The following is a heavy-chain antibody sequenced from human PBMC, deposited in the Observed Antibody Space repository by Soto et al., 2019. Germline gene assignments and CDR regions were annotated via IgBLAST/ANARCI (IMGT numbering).Heavy chain of an antibody. D-gene: IGHD6-19*01. Sequence: GGSLRLSCAASGFSFVNYAMNWVRQAPGKGLEWVSGLSGSGTSTYYADSVKGRFTISRDNSRDTLFLQMNSLTADDTTVYYCAKATTNGGWFNPFDSWGQGALVTVAS. J-gene: IGHJ4*02. CDR3: AKATTNGGWFNPFDS. CDR2: LSGSGTST. CDR1: GFSFVNYA. V-gene: IGHV3-23*01.